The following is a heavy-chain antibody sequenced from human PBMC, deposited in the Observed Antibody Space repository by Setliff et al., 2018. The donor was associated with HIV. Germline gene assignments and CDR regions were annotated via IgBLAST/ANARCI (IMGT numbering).Heavy chain of an antibody. D-gene: IGHD6-6*01. CDR3: AKQYSMYYYYYMDV. Sequence: GGSLRLSCAASGFTFTSYAMNWVRQAPGKGLEWVSSISGSGGSTYYADSVKGRFTISRDNSKNTLYLQMNSLRAEDTAVYYCAKQYSMYYYYYMDVWGKGATVTVSS. V-gene: IGHV3-23*01. CDR2: ISGSGGST. CDR1: GFTFTSYA. J-gene: IGHJ6*03.